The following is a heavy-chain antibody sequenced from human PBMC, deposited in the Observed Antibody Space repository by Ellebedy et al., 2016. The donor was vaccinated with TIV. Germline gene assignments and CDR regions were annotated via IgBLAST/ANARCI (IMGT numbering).Heavy chain of an antibody. J-gene: IGHJ4*01. CDR1: GFTLSNYW. CDR3: ASAKGGTGRGFDS. V-gene: IGHV3-7*03. CDR2: IKQDGSAK. Sequence: PGGSLRLSCAAPGFTLSNYWMSWVRQAQGKGLEWVANIKQDGSAKNYADSVKGRFTISRDNAKNSLFLQMDSLRVEDTAVYYCASAKGGTGRGFDSWGQGSLVTVSS. D-gene: IGHD2-8*02.